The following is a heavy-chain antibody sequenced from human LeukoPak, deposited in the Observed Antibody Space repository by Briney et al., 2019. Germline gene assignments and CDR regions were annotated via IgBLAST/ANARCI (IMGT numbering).Heavy chain of an antibody. J-gene: IGHJ4*02. CDR2: IYHSGST. CDR3: AREWVAATAGTDY. CDR1: GGSISSGGYY. D-gene: IGHD2-15*01. Sequence: PSETLSLTCTVSGGSISSGGYYWSWIRQPPGKGLEWIGYIYHSGSTYYNPSLKSRVTISVDRSKNQFSLKLSSVTAADTAVYYCAREWVAATAGTDYWGQGTLVTVSS. V-gene: IGHV4-30-2*01.